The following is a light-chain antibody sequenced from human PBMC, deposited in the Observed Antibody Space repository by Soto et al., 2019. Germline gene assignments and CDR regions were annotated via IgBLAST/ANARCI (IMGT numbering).Light chain of an antibody. Sequence: EIVLTQSPATLSLSPGERATLSCRASQSVSSYLAWYQQKPGQAPRLLIYDASNRATGIPARFSGSGSGTDFILTIISLEPEDFAVYYCQQRSNWWTFGQGTKVEIK. CDR2: DAS. CDR1: QSVSSY. CDR3: QQRSNWWT. J-gene: IGKJ1*01. V-gene: IGKV3-11*01.